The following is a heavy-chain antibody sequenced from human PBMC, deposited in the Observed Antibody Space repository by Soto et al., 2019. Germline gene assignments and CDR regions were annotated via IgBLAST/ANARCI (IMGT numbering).Heavy chain of an antibody. J-gene: IGHJ4*02. Sequence: QITLKESGPTLVKPTQTLTLTCTFSGFSLSTSGVGVGWIRQPPGKALEWLALIYWDDDKRYSPSLKSRLTITKDTSKNQVVLTMTNMDPVDTATYYCAHSHSLLMITFGGVIVAPFDYWGQGTLVTVSS. CDR3: AHSHSLLMITFGGVIVAPFDY. D-gene: IGHD3-16*02. CDR1: GFSLSTSGVG. V-gene: IGHV2-5*02. CDR2: IYWDDDK.